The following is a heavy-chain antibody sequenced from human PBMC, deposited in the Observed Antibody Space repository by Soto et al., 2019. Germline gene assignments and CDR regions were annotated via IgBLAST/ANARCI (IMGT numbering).Heavy chain of an antibody. J-gene: IGHJ4*02. V-gene: IGHV4-31*03. Sequence: QVQLQESGPGLVKPSQTLSLTCTVSGGSITSSGYYWSWIRQHPGEGLEWIGFTSNSGSTSYNPSLKSRVTMSVDTSSNQFSLNLKSVPAADTAVYYCARGGGSTKVDYWGQGTLVTVSP. CDR3: ARGGGSTKVDY. D-gene: IGHD2-2*01. CDR1: GGSITSSGYY. CDR2: TSNSGST.